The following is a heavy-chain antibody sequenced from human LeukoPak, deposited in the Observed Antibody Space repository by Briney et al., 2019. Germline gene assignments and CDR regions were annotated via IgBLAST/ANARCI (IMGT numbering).Heavy chain of an antibody. CDR2: ISSSSSYI. Sequence: GGSLRLSCAASGFTFSNYNMNWVRQAPGKGLEWVSSISSSSSYIYYADSVRGRFTISRNNAKNSLYLHIDSLRAEDTAVYYCARGRVGQWLVDAFDIWGQGTMVTVSS. J-gene: IGHJ3*02. V-gene: IGHV3-21*01. CDR1: GFTFSNYN. CDR3: ARGRVGQWLVDAFDI. D-gene: IGHD6-19*01.